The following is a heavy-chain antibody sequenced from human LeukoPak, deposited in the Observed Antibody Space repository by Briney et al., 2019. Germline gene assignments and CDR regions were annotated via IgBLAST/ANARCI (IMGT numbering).Heavy chain of an antibody. CDR3: ARTLAGHFDF. CDR1: GFTVSNNY. V-gene: IGHV3-53*01. Sequence: PGGSLRLSCAASGFTVSNNYMSWVRQAPGKGLEWVSVIYSGGSTYYADSVKGRFTISRDNSKNTLYLQMNSLRAEDTAVYYCARTLAGHFDFWGQGTLITVSS. CDR2: IYSGGST. J-gene: IGHJ4*02. D-gene: IGHD2-15*01.